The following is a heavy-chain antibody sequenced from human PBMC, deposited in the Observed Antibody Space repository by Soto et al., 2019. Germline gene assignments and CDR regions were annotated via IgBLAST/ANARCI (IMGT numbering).Heavy chain of an antibody. CDR1: GGAIRSSSYY. D-gene: IGHD6-25*01. J-gene: IGHJ5*02. Sequence: QLQLPESGPGLVKPSETLSLTCTVSGGAIRSSSYYWGWIRQPPGQGLEWLGSIYSSGSTYYNPSLKSRVTISVDTSKNQFSLKLSAVTAADTAVYYCARYSSVAGGLDPWGQGTLVTVSS. CDR3: ARYSSVAGGLDP. V-gene: IGHV4-39*01. CDR2: IYSSGST.